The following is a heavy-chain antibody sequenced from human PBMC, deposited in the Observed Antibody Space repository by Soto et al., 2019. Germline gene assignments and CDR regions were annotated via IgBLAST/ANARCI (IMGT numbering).Heavy chain of an antibody. CDR1: GGSISSYY. D-gene: IGHD1-1*01. CDR3: ARDRGVGTTGNWFDP. V-gene: IGHV4-59*01. J-gene: IGHJ5*02. Sequence: SETLSLTCTVSGGSISSYYWSWIRQPPGKGLEWIGYIYYSGSTNYNPSLKSRVTISVDTSKNQFSLKLSSVTAADTAVYYCARDRGVGTTGNWFDPWGQGTLVTVSS. CDR2: IYYSGST.